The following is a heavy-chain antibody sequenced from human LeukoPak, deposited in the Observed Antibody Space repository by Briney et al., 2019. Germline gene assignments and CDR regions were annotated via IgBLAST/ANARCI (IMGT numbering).Heavy chain of an antibody. D-gene: IGHD3-10*01. CDR2: INSDGGTT. CDR1: GFTFSSYE. Sequence: GGSLRLSCAASGFTFSSYEMSWVRQAPGKGLVWVSGINSDGGTTTYADSVKGRFTISRDNAKNTLYLQMNNLRAEDTAIYYCATDYYVSGSYYRLFYWGQGTLVTVSS. V-gene: IGHV3-74*01. J-gene: IGHJ4*02. CDR3: ATDYYVSGSYYRLFY.